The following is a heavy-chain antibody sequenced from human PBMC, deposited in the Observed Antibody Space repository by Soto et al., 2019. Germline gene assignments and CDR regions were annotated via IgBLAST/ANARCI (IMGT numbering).Heavy chain of an antibody. J-gene: IGHJ4*02. CDR2: IYYSGST. Sequence: PSETLSLTCTVSGGSISSGGYYWSWIRQHPGKGLEWIGYIYYSGSTYYNPSLKSRVTISVDTSKNQFSLKLSSVTAADTAVYYYADTSDGALDYWGQGTLVTVSS. CDR3: ADTSDGALDY. V-gene: IGHV4-31*03. CDR1: GGSISSGGYY. D-gene: IGHD2-2*02.